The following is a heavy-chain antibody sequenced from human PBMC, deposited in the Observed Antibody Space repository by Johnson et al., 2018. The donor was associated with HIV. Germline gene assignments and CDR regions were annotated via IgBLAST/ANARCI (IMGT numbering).Heavy chain of an antibody. V-gene: IGHV3-23*04. CDR1: GFTFSSYA. J-gene: IGHJ3*02. D-gene: IGHD4-11*01. CDR2: ISGSGDSI. Sequence: VQLVESGGGVGQPGGSLRVSCSASGFTFSSYAMSWVRQAAGKGLEWVSGISGSGDSIGYADSVKGRFTISRDNSKNTMYLQMNSLTGEDTAVYYCAKDRHYTTFNAFEIWGQGTTVTVSS. CDR3: AKDRHYTTFNAFEI.